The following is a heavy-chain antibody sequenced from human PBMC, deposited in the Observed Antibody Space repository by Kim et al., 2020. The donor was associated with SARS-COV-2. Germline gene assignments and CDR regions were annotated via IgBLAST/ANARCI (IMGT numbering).Heavy chain of an antibody. V-gene: IGHV3-30*04. J-gene: IGHJ4*02. D-gene: IGHD3-10*01. CDR3: AILTVRGVIQHDY. CDR1: GFTFSSYA. CDR2: ISYDGSNK. Sequence: GGSLRLSCAASGFTFSSYAMHWVRQAPGKGLEWVAVISYDGSNKYYADSVKGRFTISRDNSKNTLYLQMNSLRAEDTAVYYCAILTVRGVIQHDYWGQGTLVTVSS.